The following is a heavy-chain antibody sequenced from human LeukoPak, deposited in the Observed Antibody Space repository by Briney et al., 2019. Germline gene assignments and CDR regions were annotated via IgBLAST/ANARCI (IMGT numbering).Heavy chain of an antibody. V-gene: IGHV4-59*11. D-gene: IGHD3-10*01. CDR1: GGSISSHY. J-gene: IGHJ3*02. CDR3: ARASMVRGVIAAFDI. CDR2: IYYSGST. Sequence: SETLSLACTVSGGSISSHYWSWIRQPPGKGLEWIGYIYYSGSTNYNPSLKSRVTISVDTSKNQFSLKLSSVTAADTAVYYCARASMVRGVIAAFDIWGQGTMVTVSS.